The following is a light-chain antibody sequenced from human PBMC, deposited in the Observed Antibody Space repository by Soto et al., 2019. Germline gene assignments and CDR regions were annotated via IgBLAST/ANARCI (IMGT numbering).Light chain of an antibody. J-gene: IGKJ1*01. CDR2: AAS. CDR3: LQDFNYPWT. CDR1: QDIRND. Sequence: AIQMTQSPSSLSASVGDRDTITCRASQDIRNDLGWYQQKPGKTPKLLIFAASSLQSGVPSRFSGSGSGTDFTLTISSLQPEDFATYYCLQDFNYPWTFGQGIKVEIE. V-gene: IGKV1-6*01.